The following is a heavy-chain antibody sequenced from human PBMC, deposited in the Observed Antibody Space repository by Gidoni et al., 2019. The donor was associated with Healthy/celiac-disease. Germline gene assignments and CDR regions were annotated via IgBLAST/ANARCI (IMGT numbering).Heavy chain of an antibody. CDR1: GFTFIRYS. CDR3: ARDFLDCSSTSCYGYFDY. D-gene: IGHD2-2*01. J-gene: IGHJ4*02. CDR2: ISSSSSYI. Sequence: EVQLVESGGGLVKPGGSLRLSCAASGFTFIRYSMNWLRQAPGQGPEWVSSISSSSSYIYYADSVKGRCTISRDNAKNSLYLQMNSLRSEDTAVYYCARDFLDCSSTSCYGYFDYWGQGTLVTVSS. V-gene: IGHV3-21*01.